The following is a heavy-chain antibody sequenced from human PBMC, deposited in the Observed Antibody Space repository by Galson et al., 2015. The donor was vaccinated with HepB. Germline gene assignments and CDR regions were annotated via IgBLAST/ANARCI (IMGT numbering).Heavy chain of an antibody. D-gene: IGHD3-16*01. CDR2: INPSGGST. V-gene: IGHV1-46*01. CDR3: AREGGSYARAFDN. CDR1: GYTFTSYY. J-gene: IGHJ3*02. Sequence: SVKVSCKASGYTFTSYYMHWVRRAPGQGLEWMGIINPSGGSTSYAQKFQGRVTMTRDTSTSTVYMELSSLRSEDTAVYYCAREGGSYARAFDNWGQGTMVTVSS.